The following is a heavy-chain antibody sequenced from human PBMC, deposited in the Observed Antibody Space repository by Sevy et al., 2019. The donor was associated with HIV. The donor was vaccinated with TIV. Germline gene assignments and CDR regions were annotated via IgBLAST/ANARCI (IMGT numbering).Heavy chain of an antibody. D-gene: IGHD3-22*01. CDR3: ATTKDYYDSSCCPFDD. V-gene: IGHV1-24*01. Sequence: ASVKVSCKVSGYTLTKLFMRWVRQAPGKGPEWMGSFDPEDGETIYAQKLQGRVTMTEDTSTDTAYMELSSLRSEDTAVYYCATTKDYYDSSCCPFDDWGQGTLVTVSS. CDR2: FDPEDGET. CDR1: GYTLTKLF. J-gene: IGHJ4*02.